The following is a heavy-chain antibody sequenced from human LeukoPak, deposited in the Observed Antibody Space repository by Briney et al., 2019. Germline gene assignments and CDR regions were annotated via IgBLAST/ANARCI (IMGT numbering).Heavy chain of an antibody. J-gene: IGHJ4*02. D-gene: IGHD2-15*01. CDR3: AKGLVAGNQYFDS. Sequence: GGSLRLSCAASGFTFSSYAMHWVRQAPGKGLEWVAVISYDGSNKYYADSVKGRLTISRDNSKNTLYLQMSSLRADDTAVYYCAKGLVAGNQYFDSWGQGTLVTVSS. CDR2: ISYDGSNK. CDR1: GFTFSSYA. V-gene: IGHV3-30*04.